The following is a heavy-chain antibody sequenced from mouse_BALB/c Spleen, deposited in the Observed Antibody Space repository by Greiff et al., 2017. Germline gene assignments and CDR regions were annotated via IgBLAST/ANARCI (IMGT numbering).Heavy chain of an antibody. CDR1: GFSLTSYG. J-gene: IGHJ3*01. V-gene: IGHV2-3*01. CDR3: AKEGGYYYGSSSSGFAY. D-gene: IGHD1-1*01. Sequence: QVQLQQSGPGLVAPSQSLSITCTVSGFSLTSYGVSWVRQPPGKGLEWLGVIWGDGSTNYHSALISRLSISKDNSKSQVFLKLNSLQTDDTATYYCAKEGGYYYGSSSSGFAYWGQGTLVTVSA. CDR2: IWGDGST.